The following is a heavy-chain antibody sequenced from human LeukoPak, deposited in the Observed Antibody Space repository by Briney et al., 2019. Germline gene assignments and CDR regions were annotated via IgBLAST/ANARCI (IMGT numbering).Heavy chain of an antibody. CDR3: ARVGPPRSDAFDI. CDR2: TRDKANSYTT. CDR1: GFTFSDHY. Sequence: GGSLRLSCAASGFTFSDHYMDWVRQTPGKGLELDGRTRDKANSYTTEYAASAKGRFTISRDDSKNSLYLQMNSLKTEDTAVYYCARVGPPRSDAFDIWGQGTMVTVSS. J-gene: IGHJ3*02. V-gene: IGHV3-72*01.